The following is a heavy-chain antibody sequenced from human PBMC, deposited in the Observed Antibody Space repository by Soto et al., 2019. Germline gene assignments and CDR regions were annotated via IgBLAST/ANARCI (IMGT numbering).Heavy chain of an antibody. CDR2: ISGSGDTI. Sequence: QVQLVQSGGGLVRPGGSLRLSCEASGFIFSDYYMAWIRQAPGKGLEWVSYISGSGDTIYYADSVKGRFAISRDSAKDSLYLQMNTLRDEDTAIYYCVRLGQFDFWGQGTVVTVSS. V-gene: IGHV3-11*01. J-gene: IGHJ4*02. CDR1: GFIFSDYY. CDR3: VRLGQFDF.